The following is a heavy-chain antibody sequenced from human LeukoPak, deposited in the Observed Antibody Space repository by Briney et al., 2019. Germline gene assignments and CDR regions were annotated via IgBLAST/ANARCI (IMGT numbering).Heavy chain of an antibody. D-gene: IGHD4-11*01. J-gene: IGHJ5*02. V-gene: IGHV4-59*08. Sequence: SETLSLTCTVSGGSISSYYWSWIRQPPGKRLEWIGYIYYSGSTNYNPSLKSRVTISVDTSKNQFSLKLSSVTAADTAVYYRARRIRLGGNDYSNWWFDPWGQGTLVTVSS. CDR1: GGSISSYY. CDR3: ARRIRLGGNDYSNWWFDP. CDR2: IYYSGST.